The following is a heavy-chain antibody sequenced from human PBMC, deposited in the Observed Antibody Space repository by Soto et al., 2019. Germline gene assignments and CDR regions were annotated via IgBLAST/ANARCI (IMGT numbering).Heavy chain of an antibody. D-gene: IGHD2-21*02. CDR2: IYYSGST. V-gene: IGHV4-39*01. CDR3: AGTYCGGDCYSFDY. Sequence: PSETLSLTCTVSGGSISSSSYYWGWIRQPPGKGLEWIGSIYYSGSTYYNPSLKSRVTISVDTSKNQFSLKLSSVTAADTAVYYCAGTYCGGDCYSFDYWGQGTLVTVSS. CDR1: GGSISSSSYY. J-gene: IGHJ4*02.